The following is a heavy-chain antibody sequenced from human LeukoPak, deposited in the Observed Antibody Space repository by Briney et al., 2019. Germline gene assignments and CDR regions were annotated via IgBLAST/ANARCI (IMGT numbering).Heavy chain of an antibody. CDR2: IYYSGST. J-gene: IGHJ4*02. CDR1: GGSISSGDYY. CDR3: ARVGGGGDCSSTSCYQTLDY. D-gene: IGHD2-2*01. V-gene: IGHV4-30-4*08. Sequence: PSETLSLTCTVSGGSISSGDYYWSWIRQPPGKGLEWIGYIYYSGSTYYNPSLKSRVTISVDTSKNEFSLKLSSVTAADTAVYSCARVGGGGDCSSTSCYQTLDYWGQGTLVTVSS.